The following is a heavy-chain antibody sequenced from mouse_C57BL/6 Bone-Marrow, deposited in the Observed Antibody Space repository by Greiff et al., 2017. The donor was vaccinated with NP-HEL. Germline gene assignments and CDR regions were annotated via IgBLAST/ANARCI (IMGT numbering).Heavy chain of an antibody. CDR1: GYAFSSSW. CDR3: ARWGDSSGSYYFDY. J-gene: IGHJ2*01. V-gene: IGHV1-82*01. CDR2: IYPGDGDT. D-gene: IGHD3-2*02. Sequence: QVQLQQSGPELVKPGASVKISCKASGYAFSSSWMNWVKQRPGKGLEWIGRIYPGDGDTNSNGKFKGKATLTADKSSSTAYMQLSSLTSEDSAVYFCARWGDSSGSYYFDYWGQGTTLTVSS.